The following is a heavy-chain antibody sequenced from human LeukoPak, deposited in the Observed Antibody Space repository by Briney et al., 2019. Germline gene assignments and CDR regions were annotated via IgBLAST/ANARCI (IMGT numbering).Heavy chain of an antibody. CDR3: ARGPYCSSTSCYYYFDY. D-gene: IGHD2-2*01. V-gene: IGHV4-4*07. J-gene: IGHJ4*02. CDR1: GGSISSYY. Sequence: SETLSLTCTVSGGSISSYYWSWIRQPAGKGLEWIGRIYTSGSTNYKPSLKSRVTMSVDTSKNQFSLKLSSVTAADTAVYYCARGPYCSSTSCYYYFDYWGQGTLVTVSS. CDR2: IYTSGST.